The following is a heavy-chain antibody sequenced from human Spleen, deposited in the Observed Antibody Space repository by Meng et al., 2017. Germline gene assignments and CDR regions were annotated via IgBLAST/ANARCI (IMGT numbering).Heavy chain of an antibody. Sequence: SETLSLTCAVSSDCISIYSRPWIRQPAGKRLEWIGRLYVSGRTKYKPSLKSRVTMSVDTSKDTSKNQFSLNLTSVTAADTAIYYCARGKGEAGAGTVWFDLWGQGTLVTVSS. CDR2: LYVSGRT. CDR1: SDCISIYS. D-gene: IGHD6-19*01. J-gene: IGHJ5*02. CDR3: ARGKGEAGAGTVWFDL. V-gene: IGHV4-4*07.